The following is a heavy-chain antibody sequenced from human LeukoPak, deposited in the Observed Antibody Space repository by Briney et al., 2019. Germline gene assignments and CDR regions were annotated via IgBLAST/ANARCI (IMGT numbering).Heavy chain of an antibody. V-gene: IGHV5-51*01. CDR1: GSSFTSYW. CDR3: ARLFGELLPEFDY. CDR2: IYPGDSDT. J-gene: IGHJ4*02. D-gene: IGHD3-10*02. Sequence: GESLQISCKGSGSSFTSYWIGWVRQLPGKGLEWMGIIYPGDSDTRYSPSFQGQVTISADKSISTAYLQWSSLKASDTAMYYCARLFGELLPEFDYWGQGTLVTVSS.